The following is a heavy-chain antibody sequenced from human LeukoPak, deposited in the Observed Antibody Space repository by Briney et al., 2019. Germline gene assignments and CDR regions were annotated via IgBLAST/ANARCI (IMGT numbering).Heavy chain of an antibody. Sequence: PGGSLRLSCAASGFTFSSYAMHWVRQAPGKGLEWVAVISYDGSNKYYADSVKGRFTISRDNAKNSLYLQMNSLRAEDTAVYYCARDRKTGTAHGTAFDIWGQGTMVTVSS. CDR3: ARDRKTGTAHGTAFDI. J-gene: IGHJ3*02. CDR2: ISYDGSNK. D-gene: IGHD1-7*01. CDR1: GFTFSSYA. V-gene: IGHV3-30-3*01.